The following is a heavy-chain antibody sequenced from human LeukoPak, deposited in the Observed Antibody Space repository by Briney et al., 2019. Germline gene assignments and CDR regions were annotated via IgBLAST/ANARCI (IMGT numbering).Heavy chain of an antibody. V-gene: IGHV3-11*01. CDR2: ISSSGRTI. D-gene: IGHD6-19*01. Sequence: GGSLRLSCAASGFTFSDYYMSWIRHAPGKGREWVSYISSSGRTIYYADPVKGRFTISRDNAKNSLYLQMNSLRAEDTAVYYCARHQPPIRIAVAIYYYYMDVWGKGTTVTVSS. CDR3: ARHQPPIRIAVAIYYYYMDV. J-gene: IGHJ6*03. CDR1: GFTFSDYY.